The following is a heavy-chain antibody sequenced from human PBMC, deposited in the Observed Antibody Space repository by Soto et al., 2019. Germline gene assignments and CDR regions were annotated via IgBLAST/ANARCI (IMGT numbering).Heavy chain of an antibody. D-gene: IGHD6-13*01. Sequence: SVKVSCKASGATFSSYAISWVRQAPGQGLEWRGGIIPIFGTANYAQKFQGRVTITADESTSTAYMELSSLRSEDTAVYSCATAQGRAGAGRIYGLDVWCPGATVTVSS. CDR3: ATAQGRAGAGRIYGLDV. J-gene: IGHJ6*02. CDR2: IIPIFGTA. CDR1: GATFSSYA. V-gene: IGHV1-69*13.